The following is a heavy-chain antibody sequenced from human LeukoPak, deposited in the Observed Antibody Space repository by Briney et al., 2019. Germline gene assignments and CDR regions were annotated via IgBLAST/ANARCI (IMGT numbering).Heavy chain of an antibody. D-gene: IGHD3-22*01. CDR1: GFTLSSYS. Sequence: GGSLRLSCAASGFTLSSYSMNWVCQAPGKGLEWVSSISSSSSYIYYADSLKGRFTISRDNAKNSLYLQMNSLRAEDTAVYYCARDRNGDYYDSSGYSPWGQGTLVTVSS. CDR3: ARDRNGDYYDSSGYSP. CDR2: ISSSSSYI. J-gene: IGHJ4*02. V-gene: IGHV3-21*01.